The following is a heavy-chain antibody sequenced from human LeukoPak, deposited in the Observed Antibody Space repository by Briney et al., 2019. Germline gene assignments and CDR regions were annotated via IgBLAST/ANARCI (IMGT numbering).Heavy chain of an antibody. V-gene: IGHV3-15*05. Sequence: GGSLRLSCAGSGFTFSNAGMTWVRQAPGKGLEWVARIKSKPDGATIAYGAPVKGRFTISRDDSKNTVYLQMNNLRTEDTAVYYCATGTMIRGGPGFDFWGQGTLVTVSS. D-gene: IGHD3-10*01. CDR3: ATGTMIRGGPGFDF. J-gene: IGHJ4*02. CDR1: GFTFSNAG. CDR2: IKSKPDGATI.